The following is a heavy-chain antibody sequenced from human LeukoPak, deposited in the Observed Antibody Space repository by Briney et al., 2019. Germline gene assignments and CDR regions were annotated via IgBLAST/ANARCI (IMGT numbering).Heavy chain of an antibody. CDR3: ATVTITMVRGVRYGMDV. CDR1: GYTLTELS. Sequence: ASVKDSCKVSGYTLTELSMHWVRQAPGKGLEWMGGFDPEDGETIYAQKFQGRVTMTEDTSTDTAYMELSSLRTEDTAVYYCATVTITMVRGVRYGMDVWGKGTTVTVSS. CDR2: FDPEDGET. D-gene: IGHD3-10*01. J-gene: IGHJ6*04. V-gene: IGHV1-24*01.